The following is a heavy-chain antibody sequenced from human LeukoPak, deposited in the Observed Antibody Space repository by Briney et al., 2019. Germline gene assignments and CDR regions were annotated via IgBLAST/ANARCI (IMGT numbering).Heavy chain of an antibody. CDR2: ISYDGSNK. CDR3: AKDRSGSSSSTGLIDY. V-gene: IGHV3-30*04. Sequence: GGSLRLSCAASGFTFSSYTMHWVRQAPGKGLEWVAVISYDGSNKLYADSVKGRFTISRDNSKNTLYLQMNSLRAEDTAVYYCAKDRSGSSSSTGLIDYWGQGTLVTVSS. D-gene: IGHD6-6*01. CDR1: GFTFSSYT. J-gene: IGHJ4*01.